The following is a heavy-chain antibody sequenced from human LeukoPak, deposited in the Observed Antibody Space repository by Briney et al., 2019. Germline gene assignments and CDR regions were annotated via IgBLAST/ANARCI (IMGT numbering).Heavy chain of an antibody. J-gene: IGHJ3*02. CDR2: ILVGSGNT. CDR3: AADNVISSETFDI. V-gene: IGHV1-58*02. CDR1: GFTFTSSA. D-gene: IGHD3-22*01. Sequence: SVKVSCKASGFTFTSSAMQWVRQARGQRLEWIGWILVGSGNTNYAQKFQERVTITRDMSTSTAYMELSSLRSEDTAVYYCAADNVISSETFDIWGQGTMVTVSS.